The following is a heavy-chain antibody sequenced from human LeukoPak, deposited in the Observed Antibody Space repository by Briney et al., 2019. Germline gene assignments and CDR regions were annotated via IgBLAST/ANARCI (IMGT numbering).Heavy chain of an antibody. Sequence: ASVKVSCKASGYTFTDCYMHWVRQAPGQGLEWMGWINPNSGGTHYAQKFQGRVTMTRDTSISTAYVELSRLRSDDTAVYYCATGSGLGELSIFDYWGQGTLVTVSS. CDR2: INPNSGGT. J-gene: IGHJ4*02. V-gene: IGHV1-2*02. D-gene: IGHD3-10*01. CDR3: ATGSGLGELSIFDY. CDR1: GYTFTDCY.